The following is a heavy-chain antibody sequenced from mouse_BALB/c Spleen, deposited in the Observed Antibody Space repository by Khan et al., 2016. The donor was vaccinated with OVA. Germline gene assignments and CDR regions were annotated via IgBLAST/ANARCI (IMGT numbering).Heavy chain of an antibody. CDR1: GYTFTDYN. V-gene: IGHV1-18*01. Sequence: EVELVESGPELVKPGASVKIPCKASGYTFTDYNMDWVKQSHGKSLEWIGDITPNNGGTIYNQRFKGKATLTVDKSSSTAYMELRSLTSEDTAVYYCTRGGHGSPFDYWGQGTTLTVSS. CDR2: ITPNNGGT. D-gene: IGHD1-1*01. CDR3: TRGGHGSPFDY. J-gene: IGHJ2*01.